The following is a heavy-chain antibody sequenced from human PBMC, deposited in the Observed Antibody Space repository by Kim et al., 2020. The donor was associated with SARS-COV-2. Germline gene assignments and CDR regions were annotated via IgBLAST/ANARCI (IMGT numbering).Heavy chain of an antibody. CDR2: IRSKASGGTT. V-gene: IGHV3-49*03. CDR3: TRDETTVATGYYGMDV. CDR1: GFTFGDYA. J-gene: IGHJ6*02. D-gene: IGHD4-17*01. Sequence: GGSLRLSCTASGFTFGDYAMSWFRQAPGKGLEWVGFIRSKASGGTTEYAASVKGRFTISRDDSKSIAYLQMNSLKTEDTAMYYCTRDETTVATGYYGMDVWGQGTTVTVSS.